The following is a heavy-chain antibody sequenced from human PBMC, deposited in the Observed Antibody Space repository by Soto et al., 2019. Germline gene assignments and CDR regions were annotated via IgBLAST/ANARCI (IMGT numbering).Heavy chain of an antibody. J-gene: IGHJ6*01. Sequence: PGGSLRLACAASGFTFSSYGMHWVRQAPGKGLEWVAVIWYDGSNKYYADSVKGRFTISRDNSKNTLYLQMNSLRAEDTAVYYSASSGYSYGEETDYYYGMDVWGQGTTVTVSS. CDR2: IWYDGSNK. CDR3: ASSGYSYGEETDYYYGMDV. CDR1: GFTFSSYG. V-gene: IGHV3-33*01. D-gene: IGHD5-18*01.